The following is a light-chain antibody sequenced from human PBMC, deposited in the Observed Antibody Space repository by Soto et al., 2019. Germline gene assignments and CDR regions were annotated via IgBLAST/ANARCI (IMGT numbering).Light chain of an antibody. CDR1: QSVSSY. CDR2: GAS. J-gene: IGKJ4*01. Sequence: EIVRTQFPATLSVSPGETVTLSCRASQSVSSYLAWYQQKPGQAPRLLIYGASKKAGGVPDRFGGSGSGTEFTLTISCLQSEDSAVYYCQQYDNWPPRLTFGGGTKVEIK. V-gene: IGKV3D-15*01. CDR3: QQYDNWPPRLT.